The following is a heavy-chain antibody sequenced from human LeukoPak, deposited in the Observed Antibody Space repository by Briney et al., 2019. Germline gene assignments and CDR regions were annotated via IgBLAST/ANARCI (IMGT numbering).Heavy chain of an antibody. D-gene: IGHD2-15*01. CDR3: ARARIVAVVAATRSWFDP. CDR1: GYTFTSYA. Sequence: ASVKVSCKASGYTFTSYAMHWVRQAPGQRLEWMGWINAGNGNTKYSQKFQGRVTITRDTSASTAYMELSSLRSEDTAVYYCARARIVAVVAATRSWFDPWGQGTLVTVSS. CDR2: INAGNGNT. V-gene: IGHV1-3*01. J-gene: IGHJ5*02.